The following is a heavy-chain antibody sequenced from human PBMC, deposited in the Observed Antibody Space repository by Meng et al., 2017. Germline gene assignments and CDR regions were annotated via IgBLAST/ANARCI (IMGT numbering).Heavy chain of an antibody. CDR1: GGSISSYY. Sequence: SETLSLTCPVAGGSISSYYWSWIRQPPGKGLEWIGYIHYSGSTNYNPSLKSRVTISVDTSKNQFSLKLSSVTAADTAVYYCARGGNRPFDYWGQGTRVTVSS. CDR2: IHYSGST. CDR3: ARGGNRPFDY. J-gene: IGHJ4*01. V-gene: IGHV4-59*01. D-gene: IGHD1-14*01.